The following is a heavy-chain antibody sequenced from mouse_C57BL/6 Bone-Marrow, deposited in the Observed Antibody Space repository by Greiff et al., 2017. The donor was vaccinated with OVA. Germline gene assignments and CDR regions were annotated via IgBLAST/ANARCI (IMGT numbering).Heavy chain of an antibody. CDR2: IYPGDGDT. CDR3: ASPFPFAY. V-gene: IGHV1-82*01. CDR1: GYAFSSSW. J-gene: IGHJ3*01. Sequence: QVQLQQSGPELVKPGASVKISCMASGYAFSSSWMNWVKQRPGKGLEWIGRIYPGDGDTNYNGKFKGKATLTADKSSSTAYMQLSSLTSEDSAVYFCASPFPFAYWGQGTLVTVSA.